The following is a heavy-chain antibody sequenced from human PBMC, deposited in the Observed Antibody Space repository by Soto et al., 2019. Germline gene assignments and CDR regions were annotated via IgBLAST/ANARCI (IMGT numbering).Heavy chain of an antibody. V-gene: IGHV1-3*01. CDR2: INAGNGNT. CDR1: GYTFTSYA. Sequence: ASVKVSCKASGYTFTSYAMHWVRQAPGQRLEWMGWINAGNGNTKYSQKFQGRVTITRDTSASTAYMELSSLRSEDTAVYHCARVLPPRGGGNWFDPWGQGTLVTVSS. CDR3: ARVLPPRGGGNWFDP. D-gene: IGHD3-10*01. J-gene: IGHJ5*02.